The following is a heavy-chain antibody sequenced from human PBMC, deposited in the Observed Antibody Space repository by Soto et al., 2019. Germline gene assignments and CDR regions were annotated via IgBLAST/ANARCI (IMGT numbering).Heavy chain of an antibody. V-gene: IGHV4-34*01. CDR3: ARMVATASQHDAFDI. J-gene: IGHJ3*02. D-gene: IGHD2-15*01. CDR2: INHSGST. CDR1: GGSFSGYY. Sequence: SETLSLTCAVYGGSFSGYYWSWIRQPPGKGLEWIGEINHSGSTNYNPSLKSRVTISVDTSKNQFSLKLSSVTAADTAVYYCARMVATASQHDAFDIWGQGTMVTVPS.